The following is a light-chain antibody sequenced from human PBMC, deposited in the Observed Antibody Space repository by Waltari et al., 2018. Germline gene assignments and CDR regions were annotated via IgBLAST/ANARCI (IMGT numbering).Light chain of an antibody. CDR2: DAS. Sequence: EIVLTQSPATLSLSPGERATLSCRASQSVSSYLAWYQQKPGQAPRLLSYDASNRATGIPARFSGSGSGTDFTLTISSLEPEDFAVYYCQQRSKWLALTFGGGTKVEIK. J-gene: IGKJ4*01. CDR1: QSVSSY. CDR3: QQRSKWLALT. V-gene: IGKV3-11*01.